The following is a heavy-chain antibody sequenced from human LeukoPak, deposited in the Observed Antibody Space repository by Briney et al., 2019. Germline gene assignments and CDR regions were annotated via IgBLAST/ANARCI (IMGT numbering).Heavy chain of an antibody. CDR3: ARWSWIDYYMDV. Sequence: SETLSLTCTVSGDSLSSTSYYWGWIRQPPGKGLEWIGNIYYSGTTYSNPSLKSRVTILVDTSKNQFCLKLSSVTAADTAVYYCARWSWIDYYMDVWGKGTTVTVSS. D-gene: IGHD2-2*03. CDR2: IYYSGTT. V-gene: IGHV4-39*07. CDR1: GDSLSSTSYY. J-gene: IGHJ6*03.